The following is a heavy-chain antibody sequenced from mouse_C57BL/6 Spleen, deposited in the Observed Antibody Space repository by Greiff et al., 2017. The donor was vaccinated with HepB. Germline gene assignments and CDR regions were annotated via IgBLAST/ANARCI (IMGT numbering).Heavy chain of an antibody. CDR1: GFNIKNTY. D-gene: IGHD1-1*02. Sequence: EVQRVESVAELVRPGASVKLSCTASGFNIKNTYMHWVKQRPEQGLEWIGRIDPANGNTKYAPKFQGKATITADTSSNTAYLQLSSLTSEDTAIYYCARSHDGGYWYFDVWGTGTTVTVSS. J-gene: IGHJ1*03. CDR2: IDPANGNT. CDR3: ARSHDGGYWYFDV. V-gene: IGHV14-3*01.